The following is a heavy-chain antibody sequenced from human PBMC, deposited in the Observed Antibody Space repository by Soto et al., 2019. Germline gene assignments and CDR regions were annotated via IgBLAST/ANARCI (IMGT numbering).Heavy chain of an antibody. CDR2: IYHSGST. V-gene: IGHV4-30-2*01. D-gene: IGHD3-22*01. Sequence: SETLSLTCAVSGGSISSGGYSWSWIRQPPGKGLEWIGYIYHSGSTYYNPSLKSRVTISVDRSKNQFSLKLSSVTAADTAVYYCARSYDSSGYYYGAFDYWGQGTLVTVS. J-gene: IGHJ4*02. CDR3: ARSYDSSGYYYGAFDY. CDR1: GGSISSGGYS.